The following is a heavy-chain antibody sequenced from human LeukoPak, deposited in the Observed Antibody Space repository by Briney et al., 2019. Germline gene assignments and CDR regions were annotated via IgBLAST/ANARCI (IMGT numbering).Heavy chain of an antibody. CDR3: AKAATGTRNAFDI. D-gene: IGHD6-13*01. Sequence: PGGSLRLSCAASGFTFSSYGMSWVRQAPGKGLVWVSRVNTDGSSTNYADSVKGRFTISRDNAKNTLYLQMNSLRAEDTAVYYCAKAATGTRNAFDIWGQGTMVTVSS. V-gene: IGHV3-74*01. J-gene: IGHJ3*02. CDR2: VNTDGSST. CDR1: GFTFSSYG.